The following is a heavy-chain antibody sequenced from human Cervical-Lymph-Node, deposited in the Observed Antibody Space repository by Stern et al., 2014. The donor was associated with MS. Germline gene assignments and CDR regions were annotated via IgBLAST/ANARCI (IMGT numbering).Heavy chain of an antibody. CDR2: IIPIFGTT. J-gene: IGHJ6*02. CDR3: ARLHDLSPRGMDF. V-gene: IGHV1-69*18. D-gene: IGHD3-3*01. CDR1: GGTFDSSA. Sequence: QVQLVQSGAGVKTPGASVQVSCKASGGTFDSSAINWVRQAPGKGLEWMGRIIPIFGTTNYAQQFQGRVTITADESTSTAYMELSSLRSEDTAVYYCARLHDLSPRGMDFWGQGTTVTVSS.